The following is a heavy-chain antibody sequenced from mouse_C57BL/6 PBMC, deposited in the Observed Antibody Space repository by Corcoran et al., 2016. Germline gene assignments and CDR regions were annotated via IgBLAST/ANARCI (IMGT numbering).Heavy chain of an antibody. CDR1: GYSITSGYY. Sequence: DVQLQESGPGLVKPSQSLSLTCSVTGYSITSGYYWNWIRQFPGNKLEWMGYISYDGSNNYNPSLKNRISITRDTSKNQFFLKLNSVTTEDTATYYCAKGWDYGLYYYAMDYWGQGTSVTVSS. J-gene: IGHJ4*01. CDR3: AKGWDYGLYYYAMDY. CDR2: ISYDGSN. V-gene: IGHV3-6*01. D-gene: IGHD2-4*01.